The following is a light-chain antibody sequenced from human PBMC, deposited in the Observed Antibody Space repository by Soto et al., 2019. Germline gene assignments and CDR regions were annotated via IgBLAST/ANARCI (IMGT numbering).Light chain of an antibody. CDR2: AAS. J-gene: IGKJ5*01. V-gene: IGKV1-39*01. CDR3: QQSYTTPRIT. Sequence: DIQMTQSPSSLAASIGDSVIITCRASQDIGTYLNWYQHKPGKAPKHLIYAASSLQTGVPSRFTGSGSGTEFTLTIDSLQPEDFATYYCQQSYTTPRITFGQGTRLEMK. CDR1: QDIGTY.